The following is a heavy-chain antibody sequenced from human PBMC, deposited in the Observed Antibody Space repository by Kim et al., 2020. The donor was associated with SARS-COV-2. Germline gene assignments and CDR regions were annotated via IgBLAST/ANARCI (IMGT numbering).Heavy chain of an antibody. CDR3: AKESGSGSYYAWTYYYYGMDV. CDR1: GFTFSSYG. J-gene: IGHJ6*02. CDR2: ISYDGSNK. Sequence: GGSLRLSCAVSGFTFSSYGMHWVRQAPGKGLEWVAVISYDGSNKYYADSVKGRFTISRDNSKNTLYLQMNSLRAEDMAVYYCAKESGSGSYYAWTYYYYGMDVWGQGTTVTVSS. V-gene: IGHV3-30*18. D-gene: IGHD3-10*01.